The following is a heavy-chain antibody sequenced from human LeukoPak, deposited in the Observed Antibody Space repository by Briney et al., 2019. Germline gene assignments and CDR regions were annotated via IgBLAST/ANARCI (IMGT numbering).Heavy chain of an antibody. CDR2: ISSSSSYI. D-gene: IGHD6-19*01. J-gene: IGHJ3*02. Sequence: GGSLRLSCAASGFTSSSYSINWVRQAPGKGLEWVSSISSSSSYIYYADSVKGRFTISRDNAKNSLYLQMNSLRAEDTAVYYCARGPLAVAGVFDIWGQGTMVTVSS. CDR3: ARGPLAVAGVFDI. V-gene: IGHV3-21*01. CDR1: GFTSSSYS.